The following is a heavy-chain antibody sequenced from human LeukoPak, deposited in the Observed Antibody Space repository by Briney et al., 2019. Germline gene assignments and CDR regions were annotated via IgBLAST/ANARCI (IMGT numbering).Heavy chain of an antibody. J-gene: IGHJ4*02. CDR1: GFTLSSYA. D-gene: IGHD1-26*01. V-gene: IGHV3-30-3*01. Sequence: PGRSLRLSCAAYGFTLSSYAMHSVRLAPGEGLEWVAFISYDGSNKYYADSVKGRLTISRDNSKNTLYLQMNSLRAEDTAVYYCARVVGAMDYWGQGTLVTVSS. CDR3: ARVVGAMDY. CDR2: ISYDGSNK.